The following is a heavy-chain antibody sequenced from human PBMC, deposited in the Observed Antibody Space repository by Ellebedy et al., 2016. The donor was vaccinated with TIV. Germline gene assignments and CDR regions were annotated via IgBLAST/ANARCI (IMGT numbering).Heavy chain of an antibody. CDR3: ARGLNGMDV. CDR1: GFTFSSNA. J-gene: IGHJ6*02. V-gene: IGHV3-30*03. CDR2: ISYDGSNK. Sequence: GESLKISXAASGFTFSSNAMSWVRQAPGKGLEWVAVISYDGSNKYYADSVKGRFTISRDNSKNTLYLQMNSLRAEDTAVYYCARGLNGMDVWGQGTTVTVSS.